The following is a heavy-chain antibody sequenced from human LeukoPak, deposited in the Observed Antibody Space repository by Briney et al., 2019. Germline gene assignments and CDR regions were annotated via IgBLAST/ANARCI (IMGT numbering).Heavy chain of an antibody. V-gene: IGHV3-48*03. D-gene: IGHD1-26*01. Sequence: GGSLRLSCAASGFTLNGYEMNWVREAPGKGGEWFSYLISSGSIIYYADSVKRRFTISRDNAKNSLYLQINSLRAEDTAVYYCARTSGTYFDYWGQGTLVTVSS. CDR1: GFTLNGYE. CDR2: LISSGSII. CDR3: ARTSGTYFDY. J-gene: IGHJ4*02.